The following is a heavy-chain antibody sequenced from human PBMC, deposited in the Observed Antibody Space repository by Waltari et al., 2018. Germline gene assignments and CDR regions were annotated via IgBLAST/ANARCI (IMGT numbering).Heavy chain of an antibody. V-gene: IGHV1-69*14. J-gene: IGHJ5*02. CDR2: IIPIFGTA. CDR3: ARDLRSSSWSALGFDP. D-gene: IGHD6-13*01. Sequence: QVQLVQSGAEVKKPGSSVKVSCKASGGTFRSYAISWLRQARGQGLEWMGGIIPIFGTANYAQKFQGRVTITADKSTSTAYMELSSLRSEDTAVYYCARDLRSSSWSALGFDPWGQGTLVTVSS. CDR1: GGTFRSYA.